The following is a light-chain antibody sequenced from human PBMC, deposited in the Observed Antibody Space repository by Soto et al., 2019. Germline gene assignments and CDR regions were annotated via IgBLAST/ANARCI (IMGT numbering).Light chain of an antibody. V-gene: IGKV3-20*01. J-gene: IGKJ1*01. Sequence: EIVLTQSPGTLSLSPGERATLSCRASQSVSSSYLAWYQQKPGQAPRLLIYGASSRATGNPDGFSGSGSGTDFTLTISRLEPEDCALYCCQQYGSPAWTCGQGTKVEIK. CDR3: QQYGSPAWT. CDR2: GAS. CDR1: QSVSSSY.